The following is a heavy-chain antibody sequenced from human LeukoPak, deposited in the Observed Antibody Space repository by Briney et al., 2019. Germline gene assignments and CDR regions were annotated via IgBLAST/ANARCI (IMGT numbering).Heavy chain of an antibody. CDR2: IIPIFGIA. CDR1: GGTFSSYA. CDR3: ARGPTKYRLYYYYMDV. J-gene: IGHJ6*03. Sequence: ASVKVSCKASGGTFSSYAISWVRQAPGQGLEWMGGIIPIFGIANYAQKFQGRVTITADESTSTAYMELSSLRSEDTAVYYCARGPTKYRLYYYYMDVWGKGTTVTVSS. V-gene: IGHV1-69*01. D-gene: IGHD2-2*01.